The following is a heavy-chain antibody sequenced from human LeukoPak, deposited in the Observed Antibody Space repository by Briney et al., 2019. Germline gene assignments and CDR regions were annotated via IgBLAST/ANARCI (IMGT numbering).Heavy chain of an antibody. CDR3: ALTQGYCSTTSCYALDY. Sequence: ASVKVSCKASGYTFTSYYMHWVRQAPGQGLEWMGWINTNTENPTYAQGFTGRFVFSLDTSVSTAYLQISSLQAEDTAVYYCALTQGYCSTTSCYALDYWGQGTLVTVSS. CDR1: GYTFTSYY. J-gene: IGHJ4*02. V-gene: IGHV7-4-1*02. D-gene: IGHD2-2*01. CDR2: INTNTENP.